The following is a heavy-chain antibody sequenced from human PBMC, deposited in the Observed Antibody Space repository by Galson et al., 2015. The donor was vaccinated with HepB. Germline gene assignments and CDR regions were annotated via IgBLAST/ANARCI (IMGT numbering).Heavy chain of an antibody. D-gene: IGHD4-17*01. CDR1: GFIFNDYA. Sequence: SLRLSCAASGFIFNDYAMHWVRQAPGKGLEWVSGISWNSGSRGYADSVKGRFTISRDSAKNSLYLQMNSLRPEDTALYYCAKALTTVTSFDLGLGYWGQGTLVTVSS. J-gene: IGHJ4*02. CDR2: ISWNSGSR. V-gene: IGHV3-9*01. CDR3: AKALTTVTSFDLGLGY.